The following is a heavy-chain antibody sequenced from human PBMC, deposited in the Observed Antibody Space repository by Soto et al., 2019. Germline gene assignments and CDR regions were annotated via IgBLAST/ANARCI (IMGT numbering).Heavy chain of an antibody. D-gene: IGHD3-10*01. CDR3: ARGVVGEFDYYFDY. J-gene: IGHJ4*02. CDR1: GFTFSSYA. Sequence: QVQLVQSGAEVKKPGSSVKVSCKASGFTFSSYAISWVRQAPGQGLEWMGGIIPIFGTANYAQKFQGRFTITADESTSTGYMELSSLRSEDTAVYYWARGVVGEFDYYFDYWGQGTLVTVSS. CDR2: IIPIFGTA. V-gene: IGHV1-69*01.